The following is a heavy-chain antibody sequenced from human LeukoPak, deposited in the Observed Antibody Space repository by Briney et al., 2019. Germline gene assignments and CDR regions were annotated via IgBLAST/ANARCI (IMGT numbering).Heavy chain of an antibody. CDR3: AADRYDSSGYYHFDY. J-gene: IGHJ4*02. Sequence: SVKVSCKASGFTFTSSAVQWVRQARGQRLEWIGWIVVGSGNTNYAQKFQERVTITRDMSTSTAYMELSSLRSEDTAVYYCAADRYDSSGYYHFDYWGQGTLVTVSS. CDR2: IVVGSGNT. V-gene: IGHV1-58*01. CDR1: GFTFTSSA. D-gene: IGHD3-22*01.